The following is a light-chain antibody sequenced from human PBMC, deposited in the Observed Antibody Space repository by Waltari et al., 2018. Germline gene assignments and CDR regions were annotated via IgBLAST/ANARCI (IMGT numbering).Light chain of an antibody. CDR3: SSYAGNNILV. Sequence: QSALTQPGSMSGSPGQSITIPCTGTSSDVGAYDSVTWYQHHPGKAPKLMIHSVDSRPSGISNRFSGSKSGNTASLTISGLQAEDEADYFCSSYAGNNILVFGGGTEVTVL. V-gene: IGLV2-14*03. CDR1: SSDVGAYDS. CDR2: SVD. J-gene: IGLJ2*01.